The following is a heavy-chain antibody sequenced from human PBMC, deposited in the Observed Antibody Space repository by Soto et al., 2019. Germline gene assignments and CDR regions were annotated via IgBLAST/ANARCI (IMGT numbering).Heavy chain of an antibody. Sequence: LSLTCAVSGGSISSGDYSWSWIRQPPGKGLEWIGYIYHSGSTYYNPSLKSRVTISIDRSKNHFSLKLSSVTAADTAVYYCARGPPGYSSTWDFDNWGQETLVTLSS. CDR2: IYHSGST. J-gene: IGHJ4*02. V-gene: IGHV4-30-2*01. D-gene: IGHD6-13*01. CDR1: GGSISSGDYS. CDR3: ARGPPGYSSTWDFDN.